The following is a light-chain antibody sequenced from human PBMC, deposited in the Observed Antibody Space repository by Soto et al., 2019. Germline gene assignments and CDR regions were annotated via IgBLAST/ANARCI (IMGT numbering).Light chain of an antibody. J-gene: IGKJ2*01. CDR2: MIS. V-gene: IGKV2-24*01. CDR3: MQATQPYT. Sequence: DFVMTQTPLSSPVTLGQPASISCRSSQSLVHSYGNSYLSWLHQRPGQPPRLLIYMISNRFSGVPDRFSGSGAGTDFTLIISRVDPEDVGVYYCMQATQPYTFGPGTKLEIK. CDR1: QSLVHSYGNSY.